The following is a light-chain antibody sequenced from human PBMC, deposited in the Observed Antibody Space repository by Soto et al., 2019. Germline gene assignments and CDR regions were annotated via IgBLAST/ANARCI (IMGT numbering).Light chain of an antibody. Sequence: NFLLTQPHSVSESPGKTVTISCTRSSGNIASNFVQWFQQRPGSSPTTVIYEDKQRPSEVPDRFSGSIDRSSNSASLTISGLKTDDEADYYCQSYGGTIQVFGGGTKLTVL. CDR3: QSYGGTIQV. CDR1: SGNIASNF. CDR2: EDK. V-gene: IGLV6-57*01. J-gene: IGLJ2*01.